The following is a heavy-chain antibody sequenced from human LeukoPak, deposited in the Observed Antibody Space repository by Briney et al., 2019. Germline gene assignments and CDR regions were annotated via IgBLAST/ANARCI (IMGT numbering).Heavy chain of an antibody. CDR3: ARQAGGWLQFDAFDI. J-gene: IGHJ3*02. V-gene: IGHV4-39*01. CDR2: IYYSGST. Sequence: PSETLSLTCTVSGGSISSSSYYWGWIRQPPGKGLEWIGSIYYSGSTYYNPSLKSRVTISVDTSKNQFSLKLSSVTAADTAVYYCARQAGGWLQFDAFDIWGQGTMVTVSS. CDR1: GGSISSSSYY. D-gene: IGHD5-12*01.